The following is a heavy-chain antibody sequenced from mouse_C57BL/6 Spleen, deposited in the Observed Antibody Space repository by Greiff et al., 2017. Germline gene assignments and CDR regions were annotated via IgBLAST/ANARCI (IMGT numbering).Heavy chain of an antibody. J-gene: IGHJ4*01. D-gene: IGHD2-1*01. CDR3: ARSGGNYDYAMDY. CDR1: GYTFTSYW. V-gene: IGHV1-7*01. CDR2: VNPSSGYP. Sequence: VQRVESGAELAKPGASVKLSCKASGYTFTSYWMHWVKQRPGQGLEWIGYVNPSSGYPKYNQKFKDKATLTADKSSSTAYMQLSSLTYEDSAVYYCARSGGNYDYAMDYWGQGTSVTVSS.